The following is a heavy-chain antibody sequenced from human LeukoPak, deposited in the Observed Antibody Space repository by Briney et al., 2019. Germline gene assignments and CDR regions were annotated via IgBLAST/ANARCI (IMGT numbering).Heavy chain of an antibody. D-gene: IGHD5-24*01. CDR3: ARDGDGYNYGSFDY. Sequence: ASVKVSCKTSGYTFIAYHMHWVRQAPGQGLEWMGWINPKTTVTNYARKFQGRVTMTRDTSISTDYMELSRVRSDDTAVYYCARDGDGYNYGSFDYWGQGTLVTVSS. CDR1: GYTFIAYH. CDR2: INPKTTVT. J-gene: IGHJ4*02. V-gene: IGHV1-2*02.